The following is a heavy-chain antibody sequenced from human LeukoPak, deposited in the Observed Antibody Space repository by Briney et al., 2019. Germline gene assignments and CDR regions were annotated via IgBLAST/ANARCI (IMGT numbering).Heavy chain of an antibody. CDR1: GFSFSSYA. J-gene: IGHJ4*02. D-gene: IGHD3-10*01. CDR2: ISYDGRNE. CDR3: ARDRVEEGYYFDY. V-gene: IGHV3-30*04. Sequence: GRSLRLSCAASGFSFSSYAMHWVRQAPGKGLEWVAVISYDGRNEYYADSVKGRFTISRDNAKNSLYLQMNSLRAEDTAVYYCARDRVEEGYYFDYWGQGTLVTVSS.